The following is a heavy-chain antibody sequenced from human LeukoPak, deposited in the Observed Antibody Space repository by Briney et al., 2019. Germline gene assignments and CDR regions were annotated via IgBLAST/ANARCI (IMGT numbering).Heavy chain of an antibody. CDR3: AKSQKGYFDY. J-gene: IGHJ4*02. CDR2: INPNSGDT. CDR1: GHTFTNYY. V-gene: IGHV1-2*06. Sequence: ASVKVSCKASGHTFTNYYIHWVRQAPGQGLGWMGRINPNSGDTNYAQKFQGRVTMTRDTSITTAYMELSGLRSDDTAVYYCAKSQKGYFDYWGQGTLVTVSS.